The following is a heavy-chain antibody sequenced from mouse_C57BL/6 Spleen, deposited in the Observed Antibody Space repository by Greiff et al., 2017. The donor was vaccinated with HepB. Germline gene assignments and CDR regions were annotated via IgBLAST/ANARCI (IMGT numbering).Heavy chain of an antibody. V-gene: IGHV1-76*01. Sequence: VKLMESGAELVRPGASVKLSCKASGYTFTDYYINWVKQRPGQGLEWIARIYPGSGNTYYNEKFKGKATLTAEKSSSTAYMQLSSLTSEDSAVYFCAREKVNYYGNFDYWGQGTTLTVSS. D-gene: IGHD1-1*01. CDR3: AREKVNYYGNFDY. CDR2: IYPGSGNT. J-gene: IGHJ2*01. CDR1: GYTFTDYY.